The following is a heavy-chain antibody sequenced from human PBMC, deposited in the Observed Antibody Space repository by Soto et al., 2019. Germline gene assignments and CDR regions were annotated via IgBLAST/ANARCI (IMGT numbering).Heavy chain of an antibody. CDR1: GYTFTNYH. V-gene: IGHV1-46*01. CDR3: ALPKNTLGWYNF. CDR2: INPNGGST. Sequence: QVQVVQSGAEVKKPGASVKVSCKTSGYTFTNYHVHWVRQAPGQGLEWMGAINPNGGSTTYAQHLQGRVTMTSGSSTMTVYMEMGRLRSDDSAVYYCALPKNTLGWYNFWGQGTLVTVS. D-gene: IGHD6-19*01. J-gene: IGHJ4*02.